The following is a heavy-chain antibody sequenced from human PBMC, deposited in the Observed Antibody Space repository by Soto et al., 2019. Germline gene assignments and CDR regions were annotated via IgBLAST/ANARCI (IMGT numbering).Heavy chain of an antibody. CDR2: ISGGGTI. V-gene: IGHV3-48*03. CDR1: GFAFNSYE. Sequence: PGGSLRLSCAASGFAFNSYEVDWVRQAPGKGLEWVAYISGGGTIYYTDSVKGRFTISRDNVENLLYLEMNSLRAEDTAVYYCTKEKSVMHSGYDDFDLWGQGTMVTVSS. J-gene: IGHJ3*01. CDR3: TKEKSVMHSGYDDFDL. D-gene: IGHD5-12*01.